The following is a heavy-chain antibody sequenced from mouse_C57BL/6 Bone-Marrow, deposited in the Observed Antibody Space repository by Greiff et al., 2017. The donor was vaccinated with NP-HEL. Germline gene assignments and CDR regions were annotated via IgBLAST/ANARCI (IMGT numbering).Heavy chain of an antibody. D-gene: IGHD2-3*01. V-gene: IGHV5-16*01. J-gene: IGHJ2*01. Sequence: EVMLVESEGGLVQPGSSMKLSCTASGFTFSDYYMAWVRQVPEKGLEWVANINYDGSSTYYLDSLKSRFIISRDNAKNILYLQMSSLKSEDTATYCCARDDGTYFDYWGQGTTLTVSS. CDR1: GFTFSDYY. CDR2: INYDGSST. CDR3: ARDDGTYFDY.